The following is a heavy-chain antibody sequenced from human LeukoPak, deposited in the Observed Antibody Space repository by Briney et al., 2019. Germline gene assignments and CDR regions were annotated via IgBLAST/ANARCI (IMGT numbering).Heavy chain of an antibody. Sequence: SETLSLTCAVSGVPISSFYWSWIRQPPGKGLQWIGYVFHTGDTNYNPSLKSRVTMSVDTSKNQFSLKLSSVTAADTAVYYCARDSHIVVVTATPPLYCYYGMDVWGQGTTVTVSS. J-gene: IGHJ6*02. CDR3: ARDSHIVVVTATPPLYCYYGMDV. D-gene: IGHD2-21*02. V-gene: IGHV4-59*12. CDR2: VFHTGDT. CDR1: GVPISSFY.